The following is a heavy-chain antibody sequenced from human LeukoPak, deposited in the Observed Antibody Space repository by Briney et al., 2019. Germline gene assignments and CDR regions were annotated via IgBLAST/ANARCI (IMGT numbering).Heavy chain of an antibody. J-gene: IGHJ4*02. Sequence: PGGSLRLSCAASGFTFSSYSMNWVRQAPGKGLEWVSSISSSSSYIYYADSVKGRFTISRDNAKNSLYLQMNSLRAEDTAVYYCARVGPITMIVSEFDYWGQGTLVTVSS. D-gene: IGHD3-22*01. CDR1: GFTFSSYS. CDR3: ARVGPITMIVSEFDY. CDR2: ISSSSSYI. V-gene: IGHV3-21*01.